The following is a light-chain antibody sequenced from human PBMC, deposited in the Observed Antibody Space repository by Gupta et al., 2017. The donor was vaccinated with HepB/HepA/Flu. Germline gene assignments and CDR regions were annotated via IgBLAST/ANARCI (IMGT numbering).Light chain of an antibody. CDR3: QQSYTLTT. CDR1: QTIRRY. V-gene: IGKV1-39*01. CDR2: GAS. J-gene: IGKJ4*01. Sequence: DIQMTQSPSSLSASVGDRVTLTCRASQTIRRYLNWYQQKPGKAPNLLIYGASTVKTGVPSRFSGSGAGTDFTLTSSRRQPEDFATYYCQQSYTLTTFGGGTKVVLK.